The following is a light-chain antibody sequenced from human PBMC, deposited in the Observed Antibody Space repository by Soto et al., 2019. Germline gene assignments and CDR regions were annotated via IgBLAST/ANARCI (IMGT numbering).Light chain of an antibody. CDR1: QSVSSN. Sequence: EIMMTQSPATLSVSPGERATLSCRASQSVSSNLAWYQQKPGQAPRLLIYAASTRATGIPGRFSGSGSGTEFTLTISRLEPEDFAVYYCQQYGSSPFTFGPGTKVDIK. CDR3: QQYGSSPFT. V-gene: IGKV3-15*01. J-gene: IGKJ3*01. CDR2: AAS.